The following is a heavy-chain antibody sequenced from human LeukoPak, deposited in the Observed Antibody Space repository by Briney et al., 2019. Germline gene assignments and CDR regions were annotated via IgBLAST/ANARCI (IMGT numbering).Heavy chain of an antibody. CDR3: ARGPEIEVAGTTFGEYKWFHP. V-gene: IGHV1-69*13. Sequence: ASVKVSCKTSGGTLSNYPVSWVRQAPGQGLEWTGGIMPIFGTAHYAEKFQATVTITADESTSTVFMELRSLKSEDTAVYYCARGPEIEVAGTTFGEYKWFHPWGQGTLVTVTS. CDR2: IMPIFGTA. D-gene: IGHD6-19*01. J-gene: IGHJ5*02. CDR1: GGTLSNYP.